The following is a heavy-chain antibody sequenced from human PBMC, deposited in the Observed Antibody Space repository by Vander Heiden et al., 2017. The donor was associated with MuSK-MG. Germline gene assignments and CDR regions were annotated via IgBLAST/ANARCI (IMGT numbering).Heavy chain of an antibody. J-gene: IGHJ6*03. CDR1: GGTFSSYA. Sequence: QVQLVQSGAEVKKPGSSVKVSCKASGGTFSSYAISWVRQAPGQGLEWMGGIIPIFGTANYAQKFQGRVTITADESTSTAYMELSSLRSEDTAVYYCARVFSDGSGREGPNDYYYYYYMDVWCKGTTVTVSS. CDR2: IIPIFGTA. CDR3: ARVFSDGSGREGPNDYYYYYYMDV. V-gene: IGHV1-69*01. D-gene: IGHD3-10*01.